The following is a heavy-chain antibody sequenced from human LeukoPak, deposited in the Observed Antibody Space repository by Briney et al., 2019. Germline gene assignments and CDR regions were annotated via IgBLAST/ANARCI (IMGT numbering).Heavy chain of an antibody. CDR2: IYTSGST. V-gene: IGHV4-4*07. J-gene: IGHJ4*02. Sequence: SETLSLTCTVSGGSISSYHWSWIRQPAGKGLEWIGRIYTSGSTNYNPSLKSRVTMSVDTSKNQFSLKLSSVTAADTAVYYCAREIDSSGYFHLDYWGQGTLVTVSS. CDR1: GGSISSYH. CDR3: AREIDSSGYFHLDY. D-gene: IGHD3-22*01.